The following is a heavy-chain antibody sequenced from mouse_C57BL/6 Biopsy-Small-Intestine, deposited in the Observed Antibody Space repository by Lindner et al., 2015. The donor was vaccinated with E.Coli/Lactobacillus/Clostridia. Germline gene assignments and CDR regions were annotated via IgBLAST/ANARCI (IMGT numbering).Heavy chain of an antibody. CDR1: GYTFTDYN. CDR3: ARWGYYGPYV. V-gene: IGHV1-22*01. D-gene: IGHD1-1*01. CDR2: INPNNGGT. Sequence: VQLQESGPELVKPGASVKMSCKASGYTFTDYNMHWVKQSHGKSLEWIGYINPNNGGTSYNQKFKGKATLTVNKSSSTAYMELRSLTSEDSAVYYCARWGYYGPYVWGTGTTVTVSS. J-gene: IGHJ1*03.